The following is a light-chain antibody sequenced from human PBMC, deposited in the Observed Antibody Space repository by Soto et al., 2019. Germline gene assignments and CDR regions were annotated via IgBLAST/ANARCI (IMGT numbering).Light chain of an antibody. CDR2: KAS. CDR1: QSISSW. J-gene: IGKJ1*01. CDR3: QQYNSYWT. V-gene: IGKV1-5*03. Sequence: DIQMTQSPSTLSASVGDRVTITCRASQSISSWLAWYQQKPGKAPKLLIYKASSLESGVPSRFSGSGSVTEFTLTISSLPPDDFATYYCQQYNSYWTFGQGTKVDI.